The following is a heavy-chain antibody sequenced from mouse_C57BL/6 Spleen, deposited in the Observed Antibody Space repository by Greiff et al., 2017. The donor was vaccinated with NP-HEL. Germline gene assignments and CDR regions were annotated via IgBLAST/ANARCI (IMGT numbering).Heavy chain of an antibody. Sequence: EVQRVESEGGLVQPGSSMKLSCTASGFTFSDYYMAWVRQVPEKGLEWVANINYDGSSTYYLDSLKSRFIISRDNEENILYMQMRSLKSEDTATYYCARRGFRHGSSGYGYFDYWGQGTTLTVSS. J-gene: IGHJ2*01. V-gene: IGHV5-16*01. CDR1: GFTFSDYY. CDR3: ARRGFRHGSSGYGYFDY. D-gene: IGHD3-2*02. CDR2: INYDGSST.